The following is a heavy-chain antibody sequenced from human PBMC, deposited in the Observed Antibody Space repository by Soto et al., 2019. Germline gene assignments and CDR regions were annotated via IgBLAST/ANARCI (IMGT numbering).Heavy chain of an antibody. CDR2: TYYRSKWYN. D-gene: IGHD6-19*01. J-gene: IGHJ4*02. Sequence: SQTLSLTCAISGDSVSSNSAAWNWIRQSPSRGLEWLGRTYYRSKWYNDYAVSVKSRITINPDTSKNQFSLQLNSVTPEDTAVYYCARVNVISSGWNQNWGGYFDYWGQGTLVTVSS. CDR3: ARVNVISSGWNQNWGGYFDY. V-gene: IGHV6-1*01. CDR1: GDSVSSNSAA.